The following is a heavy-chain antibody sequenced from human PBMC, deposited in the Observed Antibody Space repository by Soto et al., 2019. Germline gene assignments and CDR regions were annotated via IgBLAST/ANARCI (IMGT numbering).Heavy chain of an antibody. CDR2: IYYSGST. J-gene: IGHJ4*02. Sequence: QVQLQESGPGLVKPSETLSLTCTVSGGSISSYYLSWIRQPQGKGLEWIGYIYYSGSTNYNPSLKRRVTISVDTSKNQFSLKLSSVTAADTAVYYCARHHDSWGQGTLVTVSS. CDR1: GGSISSYY. CDR3: ARHHDS. V-gene: IGHV4-59*08.